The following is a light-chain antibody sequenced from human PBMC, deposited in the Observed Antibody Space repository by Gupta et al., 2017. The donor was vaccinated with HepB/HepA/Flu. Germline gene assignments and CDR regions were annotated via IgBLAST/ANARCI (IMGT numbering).Light chain of an antibody. Sequence: DMQLTQSPSSLSASVGDRVTITCRASQRISSYLNWYQQKPGQAPKLLLYATSSVQRAVPSRFSRSCSATXITLTIXSRLPADFATYFSQHSESNPFTVGXGTKVDIK. CDR2: ATS. CDR3: QHSESNPFT. V-gene: IGKV1-39*01. J-gene: IGKJ3*01. CDR1: QRISSY.